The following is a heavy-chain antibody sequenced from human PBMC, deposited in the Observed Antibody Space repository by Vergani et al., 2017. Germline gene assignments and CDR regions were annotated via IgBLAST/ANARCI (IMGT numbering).Heavy chain of an antibody. D-gene: IGHD6-13*01. J-gene: IGHJ6*02. Sequence: QVQLVQSGAEVKKPGSSVKVSCKASGGTFSTYAINWVRQAPGQGLEWMGGLIPNFGTANYAQKFQDRGTITADKSTRTAYMELSSLRSGDTAVYYWAGEPGTYGSTWYGYHSGVDVWGQGTTVTVSS. CDR3: AGEPGTYGSTWYGYHSGVDV. CDR2: LIPNFGTA. CDR1: GGTFSTYA. V-gene: IGHV1-69*06.